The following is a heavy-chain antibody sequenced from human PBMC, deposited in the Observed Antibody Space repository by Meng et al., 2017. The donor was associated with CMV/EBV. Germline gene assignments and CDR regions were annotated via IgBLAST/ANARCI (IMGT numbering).Heavy chain of an antibody. D-gene: IGHD3-22*01. J-gene: IGHJ4*02. Sequence: SGFTFDDYGVSWVRQAPGKGLEWVSGINWNGGSTGYADSVKGRFTISRDNAKNSLYLQMNSLRAEDTALYYCARPHGFYYDSSGYYYWGQGTLVTVSS. CDR3: ARPHGFYYDSSGYYY. CDR1: GFTFDDYG. V-gene: IGHV3-20*03. CDR2: INWNGGST.